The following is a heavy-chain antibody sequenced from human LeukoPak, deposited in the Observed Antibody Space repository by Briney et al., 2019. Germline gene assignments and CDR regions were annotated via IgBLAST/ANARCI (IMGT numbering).Heavy chain of an antibody. Sequence: GGSLRLSCAASGVTFSSYSMNWVREAPGKGLEWVSSISSSSSYIYYADSVKGRFTISRDNAKNSLYLQMNSLRAEDTAVYYCARVVGLPMVRNWFDPWGQGTLVTVSS. CDR3: ARVVGLPMVRNWFDP. CDR2: ISSSSSYI. V-gene: IGHV3-21*01. CDR1: GVTFSSYS. D-gene: IGHD3-10*01. J-gene: IGHJ5*02.